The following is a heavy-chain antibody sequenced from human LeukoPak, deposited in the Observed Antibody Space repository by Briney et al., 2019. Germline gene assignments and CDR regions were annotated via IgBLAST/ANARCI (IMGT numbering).Heavy chain of an antibody. CDR2: IYSGGST. V-gene: IGHV3-53*01. CDR1: GFPVSSNY. CDR3: ARSGLKGVYGLAS. J-gene: IGHJ5*02. D-gene: IGHD3-10*01. Sequence: GGSLRLSCAASGFPVSSNYMTWVRQAPGKGLEWVSVIYSGGSTYYAASVKGRFTISRDNSKNTLYLQMNSLRAEDTAVYYCARSGLKGVYGLASWGQGTLVTVSS.